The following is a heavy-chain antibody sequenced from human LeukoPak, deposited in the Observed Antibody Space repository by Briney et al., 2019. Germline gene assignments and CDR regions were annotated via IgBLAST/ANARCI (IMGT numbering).Heavy chain of an antibody. Sequence: PSDTLSLTCAVSGDSISCCYWTWIRQSAGKGLEWMGRVFISGNTNYNPSLQGRVTMSVDRSKSQFSLRLRSVTAADTAVYYCVRQGYNYGAFNAWGQGTLVTVSS. D-gene: IGHD5-18*01. CDR3: VRQGYNYGAFNA. CDR2: VFISGNT. J-gene: IGHJ4*02. V-gene: IGHV4-4*07. CDR1: GDSISCCY.